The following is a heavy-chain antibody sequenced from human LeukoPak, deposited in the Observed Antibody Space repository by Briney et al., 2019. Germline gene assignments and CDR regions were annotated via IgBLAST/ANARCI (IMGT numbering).Heavy chain of an antibody. J-gene: IGHJ4*02. CDR3: ARGGSGSYYKD. CDR1: GGSISSNNYY. CDR2: IYTSGST. V-gene: IGHV4-39*07. D-gene: IGHD3-10*01. Sequence: SETLSLTCTVSGGSISSNNYYWGWIRQPPGKGLEWIGNIYTSGSTYYSPSLKSRVIISLDTSENQFSLTLSSVTAADTAVYYCARGGSGSYYKDWGQGTLVTVSS.